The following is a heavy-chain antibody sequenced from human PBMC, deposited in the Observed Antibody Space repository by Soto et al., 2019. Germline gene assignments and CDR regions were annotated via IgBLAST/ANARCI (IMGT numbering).Heavy chain of an antibody. CDR1: GGTFSSYA. J-gene: IGHJ6*02. CDR3: ARGDFWSGYLNYYYYGKDV. V-gene: IGHV1-69*01. Sequence: QVQLVQSGAEVKKPGSSVKVSCKASGGTFSSYAISWVRQAPGQGHEWMGGIIPIFGTANYAQKFQGRVTIIADESTSPAYMELSSLRSEDTAVYYCARGDFWSGYLNYYYYGKDVWGQGTTVTVSS. CDR2: IIPIFGTA. D-gene: IGHD3-3*01.